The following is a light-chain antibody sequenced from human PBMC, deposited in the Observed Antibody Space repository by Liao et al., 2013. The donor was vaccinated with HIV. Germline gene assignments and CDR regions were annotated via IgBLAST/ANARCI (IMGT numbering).Light chain of an antibody. CDR3: LAWDSRTNWV. Sequence: SYELTQPPSVSVSPGQTGTITCSGDSLGDKHASWYKQRPGQSPVLVIYEGNKRPSGIPERFSGSNSGNTATLTISGTQAMDEADYYCLAWDSRTNWVFGGGTKLTVL. CDR2: EGN. V-gene: IGLV3-1*01. J-gene: IGLJ3*02. CDR1: SLGDKH.